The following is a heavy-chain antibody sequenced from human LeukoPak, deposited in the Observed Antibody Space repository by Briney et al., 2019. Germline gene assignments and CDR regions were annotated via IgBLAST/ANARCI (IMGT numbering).Heavy chain of an antibody. CDR3: ARENSSGWFPDFDY. CDR2: INWYGGST. Sequence: GEPLRHSCAASGFTFDDYGMSWVRQPPGKGLEWVSGINWYGGSTGSADSVKGRFTISRVNATNSLYLQMNRLKAEDTALYYCARENSSGWFPDFDYWGQGTLVTVSS. J-gene: IGHJ4*02. D-gene: IGHD6-19*01. CDR1: GFTFDDYG. V-gene: IGHV3-20*04.